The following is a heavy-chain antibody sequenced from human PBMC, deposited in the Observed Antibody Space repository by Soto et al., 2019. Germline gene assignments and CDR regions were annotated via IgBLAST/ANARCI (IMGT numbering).Heavy chain of an antibody. V-gene: IGHV2-5*01. CDR1: GFSLSTSGVG. CDR3: APRDYYNSRGYAPVDS. Sequence: QITLKESGPTLVKPTHTLTLTCSFSGFSLSTSGVGVGWIRQPPGKALEGLVLLYWNEDKRYSPALGSRLTVTKDTSNNQVVPTITNVDPVGAATYYCAPRDYYNSRGYAPVDSWSQGTLVTVSP. D-gene: IGHD3-22*01. J-gene: IGHJ4*02. CDR2: LYWNEDK.